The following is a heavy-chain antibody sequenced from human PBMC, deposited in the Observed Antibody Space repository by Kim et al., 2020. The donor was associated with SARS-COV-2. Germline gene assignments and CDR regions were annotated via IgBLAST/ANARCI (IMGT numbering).Heavy chain of an antibody. Sequence: AAVKVSCKASGYTVTSYYMHWLPQAPGQELKWMGRINPSGGSTSHAQKFQGRVTMTRDPSTRTVYMELSSLRSEDTAVYYCATVGSIPGAGKVNGELYYHVMDDWGHGTTVTVSS. CDR1: GYTVTSYY. D-gene: IGHD6-19*01. J-gene: IGHJ6*02. CDR2: INPSGGST. V-gene: IGHV1-46*01. CDR3: ATVGSIPGAGKVNGELYYHVMDD.